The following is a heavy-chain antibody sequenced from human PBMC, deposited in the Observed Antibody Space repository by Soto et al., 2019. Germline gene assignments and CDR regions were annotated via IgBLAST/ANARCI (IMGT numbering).Heavy chain of an antibody. V-gene: IGHV3-48*01. CDR3: ATEGDSSGWYNWFEP. J-gene: IGHJ5*02. D-gene: IGHD3-22*01. CDR1: GFTFSSYN. Sequence: EVQLAESGGGLVQPGGSLRLSCAASGFTFSSYNMNWVRQAPGKGLEWVSYISSGTSTIYYADSVKGRFTISRDNAKNSLYLQMNSLRAEDTAVYYCATEGDSSGWYNWFEPWGQGTLVTVSS. CDR2: ISSGTSTI.